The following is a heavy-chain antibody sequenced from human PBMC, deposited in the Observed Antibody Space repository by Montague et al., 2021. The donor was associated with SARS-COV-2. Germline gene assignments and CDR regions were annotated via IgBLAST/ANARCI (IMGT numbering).Heavy chain of an antibody. CDR2: IYYSGST. CDR3: ARDPLKITIFGVDHSYSYGLDV. J-gene: IGHJ6*02. Sequence: TLSLTCTVSGGSISSGGYYWSWIRQHPGKGLGWIGYIYYSGSTYYNPSLKSRVTISVDTSKNQFSLKLSSVTAADTAVYYCARDPLKITIFGVDHSYSYGLDVWGQGTTVTVSS. V-gene: IGHV4-31*03. D-gene: IGHD3-3*01. CDR1: GGSISSGGYY.